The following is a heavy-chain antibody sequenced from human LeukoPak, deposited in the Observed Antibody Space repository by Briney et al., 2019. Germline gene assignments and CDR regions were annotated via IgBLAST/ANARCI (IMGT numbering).Heavy chain of an antibody. J-gene: IGHJ4*02. CDR3: VRGLTGYFDRLDY. CDR2: INPTSGGT. D-gene: IGHD3-9*01. CDR1: GYTFTGHC. V-gene: IGHV1-2*02. Sequence: GASVKVSCKASGYTFTGHCMHWVRQPPGQGLEWMGWINPTSGGTTYAQKFQGRVTMTRDTSITTAYMELSRLRSDDTAVYYCVRGLTGYFDRLDYWGQGALVTVSS.